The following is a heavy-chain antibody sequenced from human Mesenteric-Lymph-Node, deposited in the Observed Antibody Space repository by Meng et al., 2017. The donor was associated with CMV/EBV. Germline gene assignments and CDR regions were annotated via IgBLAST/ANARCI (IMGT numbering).Heavy chain of an antibody. CDR3: ARAQWGSSSSL. D-gene: IGHD3-16*01. CDR2: IIPILGIA. Sequence: SVKVSCKASGGTFSSYTISWVRQAPGQGLEWMGRIIPILGIANYAQKFQGRVTITADKSTSTAYMELRSLRSDDTAVYYCARAQWGSSSSLWGQGTMVTVSS. J-gene: IGHJ3*01. V-gene: IGHV1-69*02. CDR1: GGTFSSYT.